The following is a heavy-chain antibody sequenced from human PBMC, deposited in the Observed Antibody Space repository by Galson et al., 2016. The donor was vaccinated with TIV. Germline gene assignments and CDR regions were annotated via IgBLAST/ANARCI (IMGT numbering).Heavy chain of an antibody. Sequence: SVKVSCKASGGTFSSYVFNWVRLAPGQGLEWMGGIIPLFGIANYAQKFQDRVTITADDYTSTAYMELNSLRSGDTAVYYCASDRNTALDTYHYYYGMDVWGQGTTVTVSS. D-gene: IGHD5-18*01. CDR2: IIPLFGIA. V-gene: IGHV1-69*13. J-gene: IGHJ6*02. CDR1: GGTFSSYV. CDR3: ASDRNTALDTYHYYYGMDV.